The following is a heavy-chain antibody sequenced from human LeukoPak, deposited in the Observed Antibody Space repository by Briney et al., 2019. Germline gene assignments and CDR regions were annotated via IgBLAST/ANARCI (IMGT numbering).Heavy chain of an antibody. V-gene: IGHV3-30*18. CDR1: GFTFSSYG. CDR3: AKDCYGYGMDV. Sequence: PGRSLRLSCAASGFTFSSYGMHWVRQAPGKGLEWVAVISYDGSNKYYADSVKGRFTISRDNSKNTLYLQMNSLRAEDTAVYYCAKDCYGYGMDVWGKGTTVTVSS. CDR2: ISYDGSNK. J-gene: IGHJ6*04. D-gene: IGHD2-15*01.